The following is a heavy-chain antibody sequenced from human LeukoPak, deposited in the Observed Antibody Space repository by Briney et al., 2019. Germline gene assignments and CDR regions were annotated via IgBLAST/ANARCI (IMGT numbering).Heavy chain of an antibody. CDR2: IYHSGST. CDR3: ASTPKGLWFGELFSDYYMDV. J-gene: IGHJ6*03. V-gene: IGHV4-38-2*02. CDR1: GYSISSGYY. Sequence: SETLSLTCTVSGYSISSGYYWGWIRQPPGKGLEWIGSIYHSGSTYYNPSLKSRVTISVDTSKNQFSLKLSSVTAADTAVYYCASTPKGLWFGELFSDYYMDVWGKGTTVTVSS. D-gene: IGHD3-10*01.